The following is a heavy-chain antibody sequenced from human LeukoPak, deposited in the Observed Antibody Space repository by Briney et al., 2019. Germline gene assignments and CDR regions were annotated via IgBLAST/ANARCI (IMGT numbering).Heavy chain of an antibody. CDR2: ISGSGGGT. CDR3: AKRGVVIRVILVGFHKEAYYFDS. Sequence: PGGSLRLSCAVSGITLSNYGMSWVRQAPGKGLEWVAGISGSGGGTYYADSVKGRFTISRDNPKNTLYLQMNSLRAEDTAVYFCAKRGVVIRVILVGFHKEAYYFDSWGQGALVTASS. CDR1: GITLSNYG. V-gene: IGHV3-23*01. J-gene: IGHJ4*02. D-gene: IGHD3-22*01.